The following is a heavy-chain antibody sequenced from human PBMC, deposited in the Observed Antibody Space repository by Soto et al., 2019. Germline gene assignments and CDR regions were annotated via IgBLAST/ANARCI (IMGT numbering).Heavy chain of an antibody. J-gene: IGHJ4*02. CDR1: GFTFTRYS. CDR2: ISSTTNYI. CDR3: AKASLLNTFDY. Sequence: PGGSLRLSCAASGFTFTRYSMNWVRQAPGKGLEWVSSISSTTNYIYYADSMKGRFTVSRDNAKNSVYLEMNSLSAEDTAVYYCAKASLLNTFDYWGQGTLVTVSS. V-gene: IGHV3-21*01.